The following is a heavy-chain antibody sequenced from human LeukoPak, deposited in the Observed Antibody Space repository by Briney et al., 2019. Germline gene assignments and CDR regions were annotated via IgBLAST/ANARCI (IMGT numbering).Heavy chain of an antibody. V-gene: IGHV3-74*01. J-gene: IGHJ5*02. CDR3: ARVATGSYDWFDP. CDR2: INSAGSST. D-gene: IGHD3-10*01. Sequence: TGGSLRLSCAASGFTFSTYWMHWVRQAPGKGLVWVSHINSAGSSTSYADSVKGRFTISRDNSKNTLYLQMNSLRAEDTAVYFCARVATGSYDWFDPWGQGTLVTVSS. CDR1: GFTFSTYW.